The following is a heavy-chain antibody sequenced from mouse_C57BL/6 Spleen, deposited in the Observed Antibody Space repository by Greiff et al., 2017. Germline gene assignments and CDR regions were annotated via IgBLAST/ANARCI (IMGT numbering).Heavy chain of an antibody. V-gene: IGHV1-82*01. CDR3: GREGGLRRGDDY. Sequence: QVQLQQSGPELVKPGASVKISCKASGYAFSSSWMNWVKQRPGKGLEWIGRIYPGDGDTNYNGKFKGKATLTADKSSSTAYMQLSSLTSEDSAVYFCGREGGLRRGDDYWGQGTTLTVSS. CDR2: IYPGDGDT. D-gene: IGHD2-4*01. J-gene: IGHJ2*01. CDR1: GYAFSSSW.